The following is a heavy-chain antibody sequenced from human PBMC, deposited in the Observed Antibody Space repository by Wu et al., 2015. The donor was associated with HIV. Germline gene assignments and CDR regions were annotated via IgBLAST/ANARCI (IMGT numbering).Heavy chain of an antibody. CDR2: INPNSGGT. V-gene: IGHV1-2*02. J-gene: IGHJ3*01. D-gene: IGHD6-13*01. CDR1: GYTFTGYY. CDR3: ARDPIAAAGTNRWNTIDVMAV. Sequence: QVQLVQSGAEVKKPGASVKVSCKASGYTFTGYYMHWVRQAPGQGLEWMGWINPNSGGTNYAQKFQGRVTMTRDTSISTAYMELSRLRSDDTAVYYCARDPIAAAGTNRWNTIDVMAVWGQGTMVTVSS.